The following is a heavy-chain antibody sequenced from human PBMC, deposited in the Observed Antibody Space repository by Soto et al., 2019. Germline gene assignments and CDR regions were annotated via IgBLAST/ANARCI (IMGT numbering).Heavy chain of an antibody. CDR3: ARMGLHVGELSRTWFDP. J-gene: IGHJ5*02. D-gene: IGHD3-16*02. Sequence: QVQLQESGPGLVKPSQTLSLTCSLSGGSINSDEFYWTWIRQSPGKGLERIGYIYSSGRTHYNPSAKSRINMTLDTSDNLLSPRLSSVTDAGPDVYYCARMGLHVGELSRTWFDPWCRGTLVSVSS. CDR1: GGSINSDEFY. CDR2: IYSSGRT. V-gene: IGHV4-31*03.